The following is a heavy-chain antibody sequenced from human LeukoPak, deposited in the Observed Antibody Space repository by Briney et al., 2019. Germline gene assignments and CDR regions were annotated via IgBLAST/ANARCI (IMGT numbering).Heavy chain of an antibody. D-gene: IGHD3-9*01. CDR3: AKGGAIRYFDWLLTDMDV. CDR1: GFTFSYYA. V-gene: IGHV3-23*02. J-gene: IGHJ6*02. Sequence: AGSLRLSCTASGFTFSYYAMSWVRQAPGKGLEWVSAISGSVDTPYYEDAVKGRLTISRDNSKNTMYLQVNSLRAEDTAVYYCAKGGAIRYFDWLLTDMDVWGQGTTVTVSS. CDR2: ISGSVDTP.